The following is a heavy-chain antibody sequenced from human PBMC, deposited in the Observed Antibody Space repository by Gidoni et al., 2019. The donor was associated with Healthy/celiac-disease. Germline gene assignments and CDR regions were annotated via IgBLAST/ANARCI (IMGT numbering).Heavy chain of an antibody. D-gene: IGHD3-3*01. CDR1: GGTFSSYA. Sequence: QVQLVQSGAEVKKPGSSVTVSCKASGGTFSSYAISWVRQAPGQGLEWMGGIIPIFGTANYAQKFQGRVTITADESTSTAYMELSSLRSEDTAVYYCARRGVTIFGVVIVYYGMDVWGQGTTVTVSS. V-gene: IGHV1-69*01. CDR3: ARRGVTIFGVVIVYYGMDV. J-gene: IGHJ6*02. CDR2: IIPIFGTA.